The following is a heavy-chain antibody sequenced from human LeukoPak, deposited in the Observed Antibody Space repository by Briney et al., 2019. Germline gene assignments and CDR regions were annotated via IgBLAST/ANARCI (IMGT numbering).Heavy chain of an antibody. CDR2: IIPILGIA. Sequence: SVKVSCKASGGTFSGYAISWVRQAPGQGLEWMGRIIPILGIANYAQKFQGRATITADKSASTAYMELSSLRSEDTAVYYCASGTDFWSGYQTMDAFDIWGQGTMVTVSS. CDR1: GGTFSGYA. V-gene: IGHV1-69*04. J-gene: IGHJ3*02. D-gene: IGHD3-3*01. CDR3: ASGTDFWSGYQTMDAFDI.